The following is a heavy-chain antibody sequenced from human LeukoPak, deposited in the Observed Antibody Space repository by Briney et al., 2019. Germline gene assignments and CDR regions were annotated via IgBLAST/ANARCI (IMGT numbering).Heavy chain of an antibody. J-gene: IGHJ5*02. CDR2: INPNSGGT. D-gene: IGHD5-24*01. V-gene: IGHV1-2*02. Sequence: ASVKVSCKASGYTFTGYYMHWVRQAPGQGVEWMGWINPNSGGTNYAQKFQGRVTMTRDTSISTAYMELSRLRSDDTAVYYCARDEGGDGYNYNWFDRWGQGTLVTVSS. CDR3: ARDEGGDGYNYNWFDR. CDR1: GYTFTGYY.